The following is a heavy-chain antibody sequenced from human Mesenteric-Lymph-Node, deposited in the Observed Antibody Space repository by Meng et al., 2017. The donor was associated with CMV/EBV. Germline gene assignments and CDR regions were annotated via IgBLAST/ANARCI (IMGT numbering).Heavy chain of an antibody. CDR1: GFTFGDYA. J-gene: IGHJ6*02. Sequence: GESLKISCTASGFTFGDYAMSWVRQAPGKGLEWVGFIRRKAYGGTTEYAVSVKGRFTISRDDSKSIAYLQMNSLKTEDTAVYYCTRDQAAAGRYGMDVWGQGTTVTVSS. V-gene: IGHV3-49*04. D-gene: IGHD6-13*01. CDR3: TRDQAAAGRYGMDV. CDR2: IRRKAYGGTT.